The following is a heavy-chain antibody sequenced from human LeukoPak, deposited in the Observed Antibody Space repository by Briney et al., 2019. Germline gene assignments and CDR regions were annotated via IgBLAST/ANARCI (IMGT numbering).Heavy chain of an antibody. V-gene: IGHV1-69*05. Sequence: SVKVSCKASGGTFSSYAISWVRQAPGQGLEWMGGIIPIFGTANYAQKFQGRVTITTDESTSTAYMELSSLRSEDTAMYYCARGRGLHRGDAFDIWGQGTMVTVSS. J-gene: IGHJ3*02. D-gene: IGHD3/OR15-3a*01. CDR1: GGTFSSYA. CDR3: ARGRGLHRGDAFDI. CDR2: IIPIFGTA.